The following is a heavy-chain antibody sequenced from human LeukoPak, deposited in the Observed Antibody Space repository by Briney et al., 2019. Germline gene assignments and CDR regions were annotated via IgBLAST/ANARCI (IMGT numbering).Heavy chain of an antibody. CDR3: ARDSSGWYHWFDP. Sequence: TGGSLRLSCAASGFTFSSYEMNWVRQAPGKGLEWISHISSSGNTIYYADSVKGRFTISRDNAKNSLYLQMNSLRAEDTAVYYCARDSSGWYHWFDPWGQGTLVTVSS. V-gene: IGHV3-48*03. D-gene: IGHD6-19*01. CDR1: GFTFSSYE. CDR2: ISSSGNTI. J-gene: IGHJ5*02.